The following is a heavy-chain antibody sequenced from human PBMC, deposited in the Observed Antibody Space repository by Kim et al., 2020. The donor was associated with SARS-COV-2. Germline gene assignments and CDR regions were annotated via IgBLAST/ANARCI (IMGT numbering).Heavy chain of an antibody. D-gene: IGHD6-13*01. V-gene: IGHV4-39*01. J-gene: IGHJ5*02. CDR3: ARHRPAYSSSWYYLSWFDP. Sequence: SRVTISVDTSKNQFSLKLSSVTAADTAVYYCARHRPAYSSSWYYLSWFDPWGQGTLVTVSS.